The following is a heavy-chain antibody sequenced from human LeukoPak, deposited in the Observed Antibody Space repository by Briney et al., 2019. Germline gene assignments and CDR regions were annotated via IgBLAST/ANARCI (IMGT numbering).Heavy chain of an antibody. D-gene: IGHD6-19*01. J-gene: IGHJ4*02. V-gene: IGHV3-23*01. CDR1: GFTFSTYS. CDR2: ISGSGGST. Sequence: GGSLRLSCAASGFTFSTYSMNWVRQAPGKGLEWVSAISGSGGSTYYADSVKGRFTISRDNSKNTLYLQMNSLRAEDTAVYYCAKDSGWDLYWGQGTLVTVSS. CDR3: AKDSGWDLY.